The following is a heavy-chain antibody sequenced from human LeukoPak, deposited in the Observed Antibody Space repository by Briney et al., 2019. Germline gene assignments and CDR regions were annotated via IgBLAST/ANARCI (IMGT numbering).Heavy chain of an antibody. D-gene: IGHD3-22*01. CDR2: IYTSGST. J-gene: IGHJ4*02. CDR1: GGSISSGSYY. Sequence: KPSQTLSLTCTVSGGSISSGSYYWSWIRQPAGKGLEWIGRIYTSGSTNYNPSLKSRVTISVDTSKNQFSLKLSSVTAADTAVYYCAREGDYYDSSGYYYEGYYFDYWGQGTLVTVSS. V-gene: IGHV4-61*02. CDR3: AREGDYYDSSGYYYEGYYFDY.